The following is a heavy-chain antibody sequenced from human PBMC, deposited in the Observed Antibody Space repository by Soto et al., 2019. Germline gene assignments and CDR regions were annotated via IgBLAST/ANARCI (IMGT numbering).Heavy chain of an antibody. D-gene: IGHD2-2*01. J-gene: IGHJ6*03. Sequence: QLQLQESGPGLVKPSETLSLTCTVSGGSISSSSYYWGWIRQPPGKGLEWIGIIYYSGSTYYNLSLMSQVTISVDSSKNQYHLMRNSVTAADTAVYYCARQVPAANINYYYYYMDVWGKGTTVTVSS. CDR3: ARQVPAANINYYYYYMDV. CDR2: IYYSGST. V-gene: IGHV4-39*01. CDR1: GGSISSSSYY.